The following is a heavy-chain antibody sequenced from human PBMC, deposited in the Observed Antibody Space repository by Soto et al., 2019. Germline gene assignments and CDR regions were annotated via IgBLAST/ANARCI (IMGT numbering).Heavy chain of an antibody. CDR1: GGTFSSYA. CDR3: ATTSIRIGKSYYYGMDV. J-gene: IGHJ6*02. CDR2: IIPIFGTA. Sequence: QVQLVQSGAEVKKPGSSVTVSCKASGGTFSSYAISWVRQAPGQGLEWMGGIIPIFGTANYAQKFQGRVTITADEPTSTAYMELSSLRSQDTAVYSCATTSIRIGKSYYYGMDVWGQGTTVTVSS. D-gene: IGHD1-1*01. V-gene: IGHV1-69*12.